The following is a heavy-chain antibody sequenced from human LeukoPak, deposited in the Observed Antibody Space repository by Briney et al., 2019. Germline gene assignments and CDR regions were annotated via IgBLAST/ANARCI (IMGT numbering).Heavy chain of an antibody. CDR2: ISSSGTTI. V-gene: IGHV3-48*03. Sequence: GGSLRLSCAASGFTFSSYEMNWVRQAPGKGLEWVSYISSSGTTIYSADSVKGRFTISRDNAKNSLYLQMNSLRAEDTAIYSCAKDSGTYYKAFDYWGQGTLVTVSS. CDR3: AKDSGTYYKAFDY. CDR1: GFTFSSYE. D-gene: IGHD1-26*01. J-gene: IGHJ4*02.